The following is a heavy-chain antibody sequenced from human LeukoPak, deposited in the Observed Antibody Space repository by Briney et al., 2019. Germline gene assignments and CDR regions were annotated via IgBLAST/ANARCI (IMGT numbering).Heavy chain of an antibody. V-gene: IGHV3-48*01. CDR2: ISSSGDTI. CDR3: ATPNRFFDY. CDR1: GFTFSSYA. J-gene: IGHJ4*02. Sequence: GSLRLSCAASGFTFSSYAMSWVRQAPGKGLEWVSYISSSGDTIYADSVKGRFTISRDKAKNSLYLQMNSLRAEDTAVYYCATPNRFFDYWGQGTLVTVSS. D-gene: IGHD1-14*01.